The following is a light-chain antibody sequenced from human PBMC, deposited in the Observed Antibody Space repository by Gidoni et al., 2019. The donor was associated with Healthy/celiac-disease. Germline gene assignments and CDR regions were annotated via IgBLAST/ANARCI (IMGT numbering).Light chain of an antibody. CDR3: QQSYSTPPIT. CDR1: QSISSY. J-gene: IGKJ5*01. Sequence: DIQLTQSPSSLSASVGDRVTITCLESQSISSYLNGYQQKPGKAPNLLIYASASLQSGVLSRCMGSGAGTDVTLTISRLQPEDFATYYCQQSYSTPPITFGQGTRLEIK. CDR2: ASA. V-gene: IGKV1-39*01.